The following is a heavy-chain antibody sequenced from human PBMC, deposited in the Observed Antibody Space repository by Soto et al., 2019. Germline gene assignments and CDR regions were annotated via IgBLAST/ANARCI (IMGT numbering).Heavy chain of an antibody. V-gene: IGHV1-69*08. D-gene: IGHD4-17*01. CDR3: VRDMADYGDYASFDY. Sequence: QVQLVQSGAEVKKPGSSVKVSCKASGGTFSSYTISWVRQAPGQGLEWMGRIIPILGIANYAQKFHGRVTITADKSTSTAYMELSSRRSEYTAVYYCVRDMADYGDYASFDYWGQGTLVTVSS. CDR1: GGTFSSYT. CDR2: IIPILGIA. J-gene: IGHJ4*02.